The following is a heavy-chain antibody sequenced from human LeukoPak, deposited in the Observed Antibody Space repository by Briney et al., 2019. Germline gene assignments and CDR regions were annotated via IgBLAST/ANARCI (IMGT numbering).Heavy chain of an antibody. D-gene: IGHD3-10*01. CDR1: GFTSTNYV. J-gene: IGHJ4*02. Sequence: PGGSLRLSCAASGFTSTNYVVHCVRRSPNRGLGGLTFIRSAGSNKYYRDSAKARFNISRDNSKNTLYLQMNSVRPEDTAVYYCAKDRGDNKLLVYWGRGTLVTVSS. V-gene: IGHV3-30*02. CDR2: IRSAGSNK. CDR3: AKDRGDNKLLVY.